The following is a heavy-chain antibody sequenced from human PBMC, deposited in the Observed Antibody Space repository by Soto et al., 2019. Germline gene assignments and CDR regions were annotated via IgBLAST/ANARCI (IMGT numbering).Heavy chain of an antibody. Sequence: EVQLLESGGGLVQPGGSLRLSCVASGFTFSSHSMSWVRQAPGKGLEWVSTVSGSGDTTCYADSVKGRFSISRDNSKNTLYLQMNSLRVEDTAVYYCAKLTGYWGQGTLVTVSS. CDR1: GFTFSSHS. J-gene: IGHJ4*02. CDR2: VSGSGDTT. CDR3: AKLTGY. V-gene: IGHV3-23*01.